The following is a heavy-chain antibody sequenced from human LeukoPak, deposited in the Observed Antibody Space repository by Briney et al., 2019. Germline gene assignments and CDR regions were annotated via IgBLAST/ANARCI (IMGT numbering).Heavy chain of an antibody. CDR3: ARDSSGWYEDYFDY. CDR1: GGSISSYY. V-gene: IGHV4-4*07. J-gene: IGHJ4*02. D-gene: IGHD6-19*01. Sequence: SGTLSLTCTVSGGSISSYYWSWIRQPAGKGLEWIGRIYTSGSTNYNPSLKSRVTMSVDTSKNQFSLKLSSVTAADTAVYYCARDSSGWYEDYFDYWGQGTLVTVSS. CDR2: IYTSGST.